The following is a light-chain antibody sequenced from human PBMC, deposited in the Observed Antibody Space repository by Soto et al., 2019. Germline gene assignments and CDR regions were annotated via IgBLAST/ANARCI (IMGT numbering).Light chain of an antibody. Sequence: DTQMTQSPSSLSASVGDRVTITCQASQGIAKYLHWYQQKQGKAPKLLIYHASNLQTAVPSRFSGSGAETDFTFTISSLQLEDIASYYCQQSDNLPLTFGGGTKVEI. V-gene: IGKV1-33*01. CDR3: QQSDNLPLT. CDR1: QGIAKY. J-gene: IGKJ4*01. CDR2: HAS.